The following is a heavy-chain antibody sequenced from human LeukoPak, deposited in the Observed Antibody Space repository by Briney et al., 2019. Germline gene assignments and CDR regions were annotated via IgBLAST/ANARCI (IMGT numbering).Heavy chain of an antibody. V-gene: IGHV4-34*01. J-gene: IGHJ4*02. CDR1: GVPFSNYY. CDR2: INHSGYT. D-gene: IGHD6-19*01. Sequence: SETLSLTCAVSGVPFSNYYWSWVRQYPRQGLEWIGEINHSGYTNYNPSLKSRVTMSIDTSKNQFYLMLTSVTAADTGVYYCTRAVAGHPDWGQGTLVTVSS. CDR3: TRAVAGHPD.